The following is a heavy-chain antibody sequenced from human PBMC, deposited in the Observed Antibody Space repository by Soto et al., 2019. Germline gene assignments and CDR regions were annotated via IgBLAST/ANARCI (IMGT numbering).Heavy chain of an antibody. CDR3: VRYSYYDFWSGHYAGYYYGMDV. Sequence: QVQLQESGPGLVKPSQTLSLTCTVSGGSISSGGYYWSWIRQHPGKGLEWIGYIYYSGSTYYNPSLMSRVNISVDTSKTQFALKLSSVNAADTAVYYCVRYSYYDFWSGHYAGYYYGMDVWGQGTTVTVSS. CDR2: IYYSGST. CDR1: GGSISSGGYY. J-gene: IGHJ6*02. D-gene: IGHD3-3*01. V-gene: IGHV4-31*03.